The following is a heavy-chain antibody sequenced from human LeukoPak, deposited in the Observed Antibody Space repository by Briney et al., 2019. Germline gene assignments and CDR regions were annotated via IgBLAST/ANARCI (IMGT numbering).Heavy chain of an antibody. D-gene: IGHD3-10*01. CDR1: GFTFSTYG. V-gene: IGHV3-30*02. CDR3: AKDLMESYYGSGAMRGAFDI. J-gene: IGHJ3*02. CDR2: IWYDGSKE. Sequence: PGGSLRLSCAASGFTFSTYGMHWVRQAPGKGLEWVAVIWYDGSKEYYADSVKGRFTISRDNSKNTLYLQMNSLRAEDTAVYYCAKDLMESYYGSGAMRGAFDIWGQGTMVTVSS.